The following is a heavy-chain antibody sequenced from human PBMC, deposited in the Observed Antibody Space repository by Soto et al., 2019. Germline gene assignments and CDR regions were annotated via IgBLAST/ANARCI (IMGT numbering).Heavy chain of an antibody. J-gene: IGHJ4*02. Sequence: ASVKVSCKASGYTFTSYAMHWVRQAPGQRLEWVGWINAGNGNTKYSQKFQGRVTITRDTSASTAYMELSSLRSEDTAVYYCARDLEVATMYFDYWGQGTLVTVSS. V-gene: IGHV1-3*01. CDR1: GYTFTSYA. D-gene: IGHD5-12*01. CDR3: ARDLEVATMYFDY. CDR2: INAGNGNT.